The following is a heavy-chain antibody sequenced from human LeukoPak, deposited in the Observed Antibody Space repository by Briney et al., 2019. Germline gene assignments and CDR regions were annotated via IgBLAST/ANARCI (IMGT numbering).Heavy chain of an antibody. CDR2: MNPNSGNT. J-gene: IGHJ6*03. D-gene: IGHD3-10*01. Sequence: ASVKVSCKASGYTFTSYDINWVRQATGQGLEWMGWMNPNSGNTGYAQKFQGRVTMTRNTSISTAYMELSSLRSEDTAVYYCARTSMVRGVTVALYYYYYMDVWGKGTTVTISS. V-gene: IGHV1-8*01. CDR1: GYTFTSYD. CDR3: ARTSMVRGVTVALYYYYYMDV.